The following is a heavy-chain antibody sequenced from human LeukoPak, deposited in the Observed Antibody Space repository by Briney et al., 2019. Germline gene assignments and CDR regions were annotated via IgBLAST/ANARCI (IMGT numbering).Heavy chain of an antibody. CDR2: ISGSGGNT. Sequence: PGGSLRLSCAVSGITLSNYGMSWVRQAPGKGLEWVSGISGSGGNTYYADSVKGRFTISRDNPKTTLYLQINSLRAEDTAVYFCAKRGVVIRVILVGFHKEAYYFDSWGQGALVTVSS. V-gene: IGHV3-23*01. D-gene: IGHD3-22*01. CDR3: AKRGVVIRVILVGFHKEAYYFDS. J-gene: IGHJ4*02. CDR1: GITLSNYG.